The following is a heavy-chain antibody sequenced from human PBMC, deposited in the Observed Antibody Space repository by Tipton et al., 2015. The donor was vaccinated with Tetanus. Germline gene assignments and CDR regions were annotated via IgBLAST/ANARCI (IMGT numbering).Heavy chain of an antibody. J-gene: IGHJ3*02. CDR3: ARAISSRWGKHDAFDI. V-gene: IGHV3-7*01. CDR1: GFTFKSYT. Sequence: SLRLSCAASGFTFKSYTMNWVRQAPGNGLEWVANIKQDGSALYYVDSVKGRFTFSRDNAKNSLYLQVNSLRVEDTAVYCCARAISSRWGKHDAFDIWGQGTTVAVSS. D-gene: IGHD3-16*01. CDR2: IKQDGSAL.